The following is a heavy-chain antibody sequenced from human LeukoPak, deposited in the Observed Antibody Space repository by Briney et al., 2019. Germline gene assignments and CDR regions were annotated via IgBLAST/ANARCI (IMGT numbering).Heavy chain of an antibody. CDR2: INPNSGGT. V-gene: IGHV1-2*06. CDR1: GYTFTGYY. Sequence: EASAKVSCKASGYTFTGYYMHWVRQAPGQGLEWMGRINPNSGGTNYAQKFQGRVTMTRDTSISTAYMELSRLRSDDTAVYYCARGGSSSWYNWFDPWGQGTLVTVSS. D-gene: IGHD6-13*01. CDR3: ARGGSSSWYNWFDP. J-gene: IGHJ5*02.